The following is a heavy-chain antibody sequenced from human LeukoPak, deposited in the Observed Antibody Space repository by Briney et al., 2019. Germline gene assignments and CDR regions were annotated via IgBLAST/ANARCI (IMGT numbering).Heavy chain of an antibody. D-gene: IGHD2/OR15-2a*01. CDR2: IWYDGSNK. CDR3: ARETLGSFDY. CDR1: GFTFSSYG. Sequence: GRSLRLSCAASGFTFSSYGMPWVRQAPGKGLEWVAVIWYDGSNKYYADSVKGRFTISRDNSKNTLYLQMNSLRAEDTAVYYCARETLGSFDYWGQGTLVTVSS. V-gene: IGHV3-33*01. J-gene: IGHJ4*02.